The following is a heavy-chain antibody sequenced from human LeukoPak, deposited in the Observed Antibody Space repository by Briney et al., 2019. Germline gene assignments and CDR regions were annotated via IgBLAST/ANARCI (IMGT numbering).Heavy chain of an antibody. D-gene: IGHD2-2*02. CDR1: GYSISSGYY. Sequence: SETLSLTCAVSGYSISSGYYWGWIRQPPGKGLEWIGSIYHSGSTYYHPSLKSRVTISVDTSKNQFSLQLSSVTAADTAVYYCARQSPVVPAAIHGFDPWGQGTLVTVSS. J-gene: IGHJ5*02. CDR2: IYHSGST. V-gene: IGHV4-38-2*01. CDR3: ARQSPVVPAAIHGFDP.